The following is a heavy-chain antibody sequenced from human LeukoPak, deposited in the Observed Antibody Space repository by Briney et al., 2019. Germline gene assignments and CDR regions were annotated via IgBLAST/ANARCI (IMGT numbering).Heavy chain of an antibody. CDR1: GGSFSGYC. CDR2: INHSGST. Sequence: SETLSLTCAVYGGSFSGYCWSWIRQPPGKGVEWIGEINHSGSTNYNPSLTSRVTISVDTSKNQFSLKLSSVTAADTAVYYCARPHGGSYRYYYFDYWGQGTLVTVSS. D-gene: IGHD3-16*02. CDR3: ARPHGGSYRYYYFDY. J-gene: IGHJ4*02. V-gene: IGHV4-34*01.